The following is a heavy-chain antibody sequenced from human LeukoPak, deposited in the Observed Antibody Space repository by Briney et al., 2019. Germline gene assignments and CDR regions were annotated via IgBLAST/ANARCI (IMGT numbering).Heavy chain of an antibody. CDR3: ARATGIGVNYYGMDV. CDR2: IYYSGST. J-gene: IGHJ6*02. D-gene: IGHD3-10*01. Sequence: SETLSLTCTVSGGSISSGGYYWSWIRQHPGKGLEWIGCIYYSGSTYYNPSLKSRVTISVDTSKNQFSLKLSSVTAADTAVYYCARATGIGVNYYGMDVWGQGTTVTVSS. V-gene: IGHV4-31*03. CDR1: GGSISSGGYY.